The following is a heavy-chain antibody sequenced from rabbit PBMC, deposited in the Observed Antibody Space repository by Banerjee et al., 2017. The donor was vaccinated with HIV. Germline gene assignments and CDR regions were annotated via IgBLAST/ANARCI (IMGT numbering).Heavy chain of an antibody. V-gene: IGHV1S40*01. CDR3: VRAGVYAGSSSYTGFDFNL. J-gene: IGHJ4*01. CDR1: GFSFSSYYY. D-gene: IGHD8-1*01. Sequence: QSLEESGGDLVKPGASLTLTCTASGFSFSSYYYICWVRQAPGKGLEWIACIYAGSSGDTDYANWAKGRFTISRASSTTVTLQMTSLTAADTATYFCVRAGVYAGSSSYTGFDFNLWGPGTLVTVS. CDR2: IYAGSSGDT.